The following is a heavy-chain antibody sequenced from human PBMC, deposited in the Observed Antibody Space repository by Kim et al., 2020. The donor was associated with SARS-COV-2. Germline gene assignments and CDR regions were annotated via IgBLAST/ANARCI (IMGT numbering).Heavy chain of an antibody. D-gene: IGHD3-16*01. CDR2: T. V-gene: IGHV3-23*01. Sequence: TDYADSVEGRFTISRDNSKNALYLQMGGLTGGDTALYYCVRGGWGSRFDFWGQGTLVTVSS. J-gene: IGHJ4*02. CDR3: VRGGWGSRFDF.